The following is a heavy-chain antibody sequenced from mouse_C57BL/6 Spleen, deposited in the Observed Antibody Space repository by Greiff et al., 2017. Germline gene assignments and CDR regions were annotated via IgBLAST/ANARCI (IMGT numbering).Heavy chain of an antibody. CDR3: AREAYSNYDV. V-gene: IGHV1-53*01. Sequence: QVQLQQPGTELVKPGASVKLSCKASGYTFTSSWMHWVKTRPGQGLEWIGNINPSNGGTNYNEKFKSKATLTVDITSHTAYMQLSSLTSEDSAVYYCAREAYSNYDVWGQGTSVTVAS. CDR1: GYTFTSSW. D-gene: IGHD2-5*01. J-gene: IGHJ4*01. CDR2: INPSNGGT.